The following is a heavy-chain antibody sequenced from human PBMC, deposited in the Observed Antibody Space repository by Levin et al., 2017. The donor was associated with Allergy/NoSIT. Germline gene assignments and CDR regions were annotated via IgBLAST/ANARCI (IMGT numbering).Heavy chain of an antibody. Sequence: ASVKVSCKASGYTFTGYYMHWVRQAPGQGLEWMGWINPNSGGTNYAQKFQGRVTMTRDTSISTAYMELSRLRSDDTAVYYCARDSSINSSGWYGVWFDPWGQGTLVTVSS. D-gene: IGHD6-19*01. V-gene: IGHV1-2*02. J-gene: IGHJ5*02. CDR2: INPNSGGT. CDR3: ARDSSINSSGWYGVWFDP. CDR1: GYTFTGYY.